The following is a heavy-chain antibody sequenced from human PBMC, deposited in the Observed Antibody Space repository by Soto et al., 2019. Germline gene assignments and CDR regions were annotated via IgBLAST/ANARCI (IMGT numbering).Heavy chain of an antibody. CDR1: GYTFTSYG. D-gene: IGHD6-19*01. CDR3: ARRQWLVGGYYYGMDV. Sequence: QVQLVQSGAEVKKPGASVKVSCKASGYTFTSYGISWVRQAPGQGLEWMGWTSAYKGNTNYAQKLQGRVTMTTDTSTSKASMELRSLRSDDTGGYYCARRQWLVGGYYYGMDVWGQGTTVTVSS. J-gene: IGHJ6*02. CDR2: TSAYKGNT. V-gene: IGHV1-18*01.